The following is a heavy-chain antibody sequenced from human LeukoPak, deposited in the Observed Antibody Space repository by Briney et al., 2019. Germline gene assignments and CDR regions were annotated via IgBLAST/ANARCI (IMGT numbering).Heavy chain of an antibody. CDR1: GGSFSGKS. CDR2: IRHSGDLK. D-gene: IGHD1-1*01. CDR3: ARVPDIIARPCDS. J-gene: IGHJ4*02. V-gene: IGHV4-34*01. Sequence: KPSETLSLTCAVYGGSFSGKSWTLIRQTPGKGLEWVGEIRHSGDLKNSNPSLKSRVTISVDSSKSQFSQKVTSVTAADTGVYYCARVPDIIARPCDSWGPGTQVTVSS.